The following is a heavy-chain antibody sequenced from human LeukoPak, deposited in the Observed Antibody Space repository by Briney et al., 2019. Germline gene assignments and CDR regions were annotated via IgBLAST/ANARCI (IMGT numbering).Heavy chain of an antibody. Sequence: GASVKVSCKASGGTFSGYAISWGRQAPGQGLEWMGGIIPIFGTANYAQKFQGRVTITPDKSTSTAYMELSSLRSEDTAVYYCARHYYGSGSQTNNWFDPWGQGTLVTVSS. D-gene: IGHD3-10*01. CDR1: GGTFSGYA. CDR2: IIPIFGTA. J-gene: IGHJ5*02. CDR3: ARHYYGSGSQTNNWFDP. V-gene: IGHV1-69*06.